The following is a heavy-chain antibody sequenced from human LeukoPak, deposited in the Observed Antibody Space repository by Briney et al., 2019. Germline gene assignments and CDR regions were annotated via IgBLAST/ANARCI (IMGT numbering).Heavy chain of an antibody. D-gene: IGHD5-18*01. J-gene: IGHJ4*02. CDR1: GFTFDDYA. V-gene: IGHV3-9*01. CDR3: ARQYISGQWYFDY. Sequence: GGSLRLSCAASGFTFDDYAMHWVRQAPGKGLEWVSGISWNSGSIGYADSVKGRFTISRDNSKNTLYLQMNSLIPEDTAVYYCARQYISGQWYFDYWGQGTLVTVSS. CDR2: ISWNSGSI.